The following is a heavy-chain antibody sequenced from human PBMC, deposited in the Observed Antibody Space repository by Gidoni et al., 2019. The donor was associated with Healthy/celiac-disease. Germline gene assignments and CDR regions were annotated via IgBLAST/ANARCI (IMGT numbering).Heavy chain of an antibody. D-gene: IGHD3-10*01. CDR1: GYSLSSGYY. CDR3: ARDSLWFGELSGGWSPYYYYYGMDV. J-gene: IGHJ6*02. V-gene: IGHV4-38-2*02. Sequence: HVQLQESGPGLVKPSETLSLTCAVSGYSLSSGYYWGWIRQPPGKGLEWIGSIYHSGSTYYNPSLKSRVTISVDTSKNQFSLKLSSVTAADTAVYYCARDSLWFGELSGGWSPYYYYYGMDVWGQGTTVTVSS. CDR2: IYHSGST.